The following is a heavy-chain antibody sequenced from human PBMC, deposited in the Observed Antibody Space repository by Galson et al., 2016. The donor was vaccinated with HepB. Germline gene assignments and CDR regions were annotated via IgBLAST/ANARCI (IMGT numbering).Heavy chain of an antibody. CDR2: IYYSGST. Sequence: TLSLTCTVSGGSISSGHYYWSWIRQPPGKGLEWIGYIYYSGSTYYNPSLKSRVTISVDTSKNQFSLKLSSVTAADTAVYYCAGSVYAFWGGYYSYWGQGTVVTVSS. CDR3: AGSVYAFWGGYYSY. V-gene: IGHV4-30-4*01. D-gene: IGHD3-3*01. CDR1: GGSISSGHYY. J-gene: IGHJ4*02.